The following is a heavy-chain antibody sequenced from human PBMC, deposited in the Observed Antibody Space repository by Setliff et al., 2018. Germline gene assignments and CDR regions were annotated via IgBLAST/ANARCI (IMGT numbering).Heavy chain of an antibody. CDR2: INPNSGST. CDR3: ARSRLYGGWFDP. Sequence: GASVKVSCKASGYTFTGYFIHWVRQAPGQGLEWMGWINPNSGSTNYAQKFQGRVTMTRDTSISTAYMELSRLISDDTAVYSCARSRLYGGWFDPWGQGTLVTVSS. J-gene: IGHJ5*02. D-gene: IGHD4-17*01. V-gene: IGHV1-2*02. CDR1: GYTFTGYF.